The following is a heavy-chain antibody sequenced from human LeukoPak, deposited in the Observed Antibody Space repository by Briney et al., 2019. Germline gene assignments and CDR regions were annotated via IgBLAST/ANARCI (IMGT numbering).Heavy chain of an antibody. D-gene: IGHD2-21*02. CDR1: GGSISSYY. J-gene: IGHJ6*02. CDR2: IYYSGST. Sequence: SETLSLTCTVSGGSISSYYWSWIRQPPGKGLEWIGYIYYSGSTNYNPSLKSRVTISVGTSKNQFSLKLSPVTAADTAVYYCARVYCGGDCYSEYYYYYGMDVWGQGTTVTVSS. CDR3: ARVYCGGDCYSEYYYYYGMDV. V-gene: IGHV4-59*01.